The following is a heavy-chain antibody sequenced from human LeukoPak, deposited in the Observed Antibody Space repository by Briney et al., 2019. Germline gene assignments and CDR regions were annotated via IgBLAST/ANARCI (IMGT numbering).Heavy chain of an antibody. J-gene: IGHJ6*02. CDR3: ARGLGEYGMDV. Sequence: PSETLSLTCAVYGGSFSGYYWSWIRQPPGKGLEWIGEINHSGSTNYNPPLKSRVTISVDTSKNQFSLKLSSVTAADTAVYYCARGLGEYGMDVWGQGTTVTVSS. V-gene: IGHV4-34*01. CDR2: INHSGST. CDR1: GGSFSGYY.